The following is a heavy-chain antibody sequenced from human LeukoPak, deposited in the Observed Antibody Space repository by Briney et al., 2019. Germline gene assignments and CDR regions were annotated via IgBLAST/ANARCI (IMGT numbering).Heavy chain of an antibody. D-gene: IGHD2-21*01. CDR2: IKSDGSST. V-gene: IGHV3-74*01. CDR3: ARDPGGGGAKGHNWFDP. J-gene: IGHJ5*02. CDR1: GFTFSGYW. Sequence: GGSLRLSCAASGFTFSGYWMHWVRQAPGKGLVWVSRIKSDGSSTSYADSVKGRFTISRDNAKNTLYLQMNSLRAEDTAVYYCARDPGGGGAKGHNWFDPWGQGTLVTVSS.